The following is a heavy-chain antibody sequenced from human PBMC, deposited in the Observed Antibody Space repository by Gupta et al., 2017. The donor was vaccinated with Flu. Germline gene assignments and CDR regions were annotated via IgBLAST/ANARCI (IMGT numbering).Heavy chain of an antibody. CDR3: ASRRPIAVAEEYYFDY. CDR2: INHSGST. Sequence: YYWSWIRQPPGKGLEWIGEINHSGSTNYNPSLKSRVTISVDTSKNQFSLKLSSVTAADTAVYYCASRRPIAVAEEYYFDYWGQGTLVTVSS. CDR1: YY. V-gene: IGHV4-34*01. D-gene: IGHD6-19*01. J-gene: IGHJ4*02.